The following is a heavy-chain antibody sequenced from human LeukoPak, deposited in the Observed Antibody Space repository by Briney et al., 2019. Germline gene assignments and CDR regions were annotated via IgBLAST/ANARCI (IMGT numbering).Heavy chain of an antibody. Sequence: SETLSLTCTVSGGSISSSSYYWGWIRQPPGKGLEWIGSIYYSGSTYYNPSLKSRVTISVDTSKNQFSLKLSSVTAADTAVYYCARRSGTQLWLSVFESWGQGTLVTVSS. CDR3: ARRSGTQLWLSVFES. CDR1: GGSISSSSYY. CDR2: IYYSGST. D-gene: IGHD5-18*01. J-gene: IGHJ4*02. V-gene: IGHV4-39*01.